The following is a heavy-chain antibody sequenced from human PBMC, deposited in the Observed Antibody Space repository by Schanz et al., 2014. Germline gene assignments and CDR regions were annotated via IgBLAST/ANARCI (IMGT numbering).Heavy chain of an antibody. D-gene: IGHD3-10*01. CDR3: ARLPVGYGSGIWDV. CDR2: ISHSGGSK. V-gene: IGHV3-23*04. Sequence: EVQLVESGGGLVQPGGSLRLSCAASGFTFSSYAMSWVRQAPGKGLEWVSSISHSGGSKYYADSVKGRFTISRDNSRNTLYLQMNSLRTEDTAVYYCARLPVGYGSGIWDVWGQGTTXAVSS. CDR1: GFTFSSYA. J-gene: IGHJ6*02.